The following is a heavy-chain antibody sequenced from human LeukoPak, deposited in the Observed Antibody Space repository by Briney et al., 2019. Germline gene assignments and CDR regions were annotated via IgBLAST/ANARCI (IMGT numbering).Heavy chain of an antibody. Sequence: PSETLSLTCAVYGGSFSGYYWSWIRQPPGKGLEWIGEIKHSGSTNYNPSLKSRVTISVDTSKNQFSLKLSSVTAADTAVYYCARARPGYSYGYSGGTCFDYWGQGTLVTVSS. CDR1: GGSFSGYY. D-gene: IGHD5-18*01. CDR3: ARARPGYSYGYSGGTCFDY. CDR2: IKHSGST. V-gene: IGHV4-34*01. J-gene: IGHJ4*02.